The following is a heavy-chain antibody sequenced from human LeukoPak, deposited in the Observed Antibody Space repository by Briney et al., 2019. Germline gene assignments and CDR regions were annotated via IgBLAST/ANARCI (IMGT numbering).Heavy chain of an antibody. D-gene: IGHD4-23*01. Sequence: GGSLRLSCSTSGFSFSSYAMHWVRQAPGKGLEYVSSISSDGGETYYPDSVKARFTISRDNSKSTLYLQMSSLRTEDTAVYYCVKDRWVDYWGQGILVTVSS. V-gene: IGHV3-64D*09. J-gene: IGHJ4*02. CDR1: GFSFSSYA. CDR3: VKDRWVDY. CDR2: ISSDGGET.